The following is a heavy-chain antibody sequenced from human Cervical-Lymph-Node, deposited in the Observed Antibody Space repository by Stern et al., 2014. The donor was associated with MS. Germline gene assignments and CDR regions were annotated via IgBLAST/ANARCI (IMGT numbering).Heavy chain of an antibody. V-gene: IGHV3-30*03. CDR2: IAFDGSYK. CDR1: GFRFRNFD. CDR3: ASQYQVLYFDS. Sequence: VQLVESGGGVVQPGRSLRLSCAASGFRFRNFDIHWVRQAPGKGLEWVVVIAFDGSYKHYADSVKGRFTVSRDVSENTLYLQMNSLRGEDTAVYYCASQYQVLYFDSWGQGTLVTVSS. J-gene: IGHJ4*02. D-gene: IGHD2-2*01.